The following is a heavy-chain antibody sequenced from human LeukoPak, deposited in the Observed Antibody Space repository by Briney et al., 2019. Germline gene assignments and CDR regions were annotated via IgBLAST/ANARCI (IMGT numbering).Heavy chain of an antibody. CDR2: IYYSGST. J-gene: IGHJ6*03. CDR1: GGSISSHY. V-gene: IGHV4-59*06. CDR3: ARILQTNYYYYYMDV. D-gene: IGHD2/OR15-2a*01. Sequence: PSETLSLTCTVSGGSISSHYWSWIRQHPGKGLEWIGYIYYSGSTYYNPSLKSRVTISVDTSKNQFSLKLSSVTAADTAVYYCARILQTNYYYYYMDVWGKGTTVTVSS.